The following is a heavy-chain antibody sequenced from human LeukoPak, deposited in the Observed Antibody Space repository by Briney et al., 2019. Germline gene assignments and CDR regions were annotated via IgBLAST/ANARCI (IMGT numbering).Heavy chain of an antibody. Sequence: GGSLRLSCAASGFTFSSYAMHWVRQAPGKGLEYVSAISSNGGSTYYANSVKGRFTISRDNSKNTLYLQMGSLRAEDMAVYYCARSGKWPDYYXYGMDVWGQGTTVTVSS. V-gene: IGHV3-64*01. CDR3: ARSGKWPDYYXYGMDV. CDR1: GFTFSSYA. CDR2: ISSNGGST. J-gene: IGHJ6*02. D-gene: IGHD5-12*01.